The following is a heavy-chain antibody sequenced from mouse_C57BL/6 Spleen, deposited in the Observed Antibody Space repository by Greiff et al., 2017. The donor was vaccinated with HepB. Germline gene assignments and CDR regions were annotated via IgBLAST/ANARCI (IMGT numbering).Heavy chain of an antibody. CDR2: IDPENGDT. CDR1: GFNIKDDY. CDR3: TTPSGYSPAWFAY. J-gene: IGHJ3*01. D-gene: IGHD2-12*01. Sequence: VQLQQSGAELVRPGASVKLSCTASGFNIKDDYMHWVKQRPEQGLEWIGWIDPENGDTEYASKFQGKATITADTSSNTAYLQLSSVTSEDPSVYYCTTPSGYSPAWFAYWGQATLVTVSA. V-gene: IGHV14-4*01.